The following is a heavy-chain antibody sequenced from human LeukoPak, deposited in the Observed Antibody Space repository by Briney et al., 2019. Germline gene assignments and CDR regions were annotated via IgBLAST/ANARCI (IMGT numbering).Heavy chain of an antibody. V-gene: IGHV3-30*02. CDR2: IRYDGSNK. Sequence: VQPGGSLRLSYAASGFTFSSYGMHWVRRAPGKGLEWVTFIRYDGSNKYYADSVKGRFTISRDNSKNTLYLQMNSLRAEDTAVYYCAKGWDVDTAINSWGQGTLVTVSS. CDR1: GFTFSSYG. D-gene: IGHD5-18*01. CDR3: AKGWDVDTAINS. J-gene: IGHJ4*02.